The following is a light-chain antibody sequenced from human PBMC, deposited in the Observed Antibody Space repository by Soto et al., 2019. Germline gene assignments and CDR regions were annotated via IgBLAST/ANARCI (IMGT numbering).Light chain of an antibody. V-gene: IGLV2-14*01. J-gene: IGLJ1*01. Sequence: QSALTQPASVSGSPGQSITISCTGTSRDVGGYTYVSWYQQHPGKAPKLMLYEVTNRPSGVSNRFSGSKSGNTASLTISGLQADDEADYYCSSYTSSITYVFGTGTKLTVL. CDR3: SSYTSSITYV. CDR1: SRDVGGYTY. CDR2: EVT.